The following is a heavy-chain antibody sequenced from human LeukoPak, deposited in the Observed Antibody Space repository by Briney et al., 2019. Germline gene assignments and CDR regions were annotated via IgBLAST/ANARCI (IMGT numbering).Heavy chain of an antibody. D-gene: IGHD3-22*01. CDR3: AAAYYYDSSGKGLFDY. V-gene: IGHV1-58*02. J-gene: IGHJ4*02. Sequence: ASVKVSCKASGFTFTSSAMQWVRQARGQRLEWIGWIVVGSGNTNYAQKFQERVTITRDMSTSTAYMELSSLRSEDTAVYYCAAAYYYDSSGKGLFDYWGQGTLVTVSS. CDR2: IVVGSGNT. CDR1: GFTFTSSA.